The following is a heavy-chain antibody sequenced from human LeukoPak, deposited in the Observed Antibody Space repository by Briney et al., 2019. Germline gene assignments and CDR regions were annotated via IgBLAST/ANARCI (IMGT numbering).Heavy chain of an antibody. CDR1: GFTFSSYA. CDR3: ARDTPSSGFDY. D-gene: IGHD3-10*01. V-gene: IGHV3-30*04. CDR2: ISDDGSNK. Sequence: GRSLRLSCAASGFTFSSYAMHWVRQAPGKGLEWVAVISDDGSNKYYADSVKGRFTISRDNSKNTLYLQMNSLRPEDTAVYYCARDTPSSGFDYWGQGTQVTVSS. J-gene: IGHJ4*02.